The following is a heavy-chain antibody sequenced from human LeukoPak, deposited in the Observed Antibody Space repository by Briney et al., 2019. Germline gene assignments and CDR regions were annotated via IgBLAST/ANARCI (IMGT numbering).Heavy chain of an antibody. CDR1: GDSISSSSHH. D-gene: IGHD4/OR15-4a*01. J-gene: IGHJ4*02. CDR3: VRHDGRGGATMGALDS. Sequence: SETLSLTCTVSGDSISSSSHHWGWIRQSPGKGLEWIGSIYYGRATYYNPSLNNRVSISVVTSKNQFSLQLNSMSAADTAVYYCVRHDGRGGATMGALDSWGQGSLVTVSS. V-gene: IGHV4-39*01. CDR2: IYYGRAT.